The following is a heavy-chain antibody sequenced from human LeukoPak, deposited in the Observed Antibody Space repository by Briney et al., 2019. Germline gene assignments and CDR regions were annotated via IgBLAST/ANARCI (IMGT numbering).Heavy chain of an antibody. Sequence: ASVKVSCKASGYTFSDYYMHWVRQAPGQGLEWLGWINPNSGGTNYAQKFQGWVTMTRDTSISTAYMELSRLRSDDTAVYYCARAHGDSPYYYYYGMDVWGQGTTVTVSS. D-gene: IGHD4-17*01. V-gene: IGHV1-2*04. CDR1: GYTFSDYY. CDR2: INPNSGGT. CDR3: ARAHGDSPYYYYYGMDV. J-gene: IGHJ6*02.